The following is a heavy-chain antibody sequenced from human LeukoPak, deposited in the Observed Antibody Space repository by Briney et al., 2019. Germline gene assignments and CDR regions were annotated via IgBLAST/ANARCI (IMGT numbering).Heavy chain of an antibody. V-gene: IGHV3-30*02. D-gene: IGHD3-10*02. CDR3: AREDVRKLDC. J-gene: IGHJ4*02. Sequence: PGGSLRLSCTASGFTFSSSGMHWVRQAPGKGLEWVTLIRFDGTNQYYADSVKGRFAISRDNSKNTVYLQMNSLIAEDTAVYYCAREDVRKLDCWGQGTLVTVSS. CDR1: GFTFSSSG. CDR2: IRFDGTNQ.